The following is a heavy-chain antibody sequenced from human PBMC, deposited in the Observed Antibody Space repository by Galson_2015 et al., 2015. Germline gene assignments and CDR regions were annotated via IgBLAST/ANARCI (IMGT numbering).Heavy chain of an antibody. CDR2: IYYSGTT. Sequence: SETLSLTCTVSGGSISGYYWSWIRQPPGKGLEWIGYIYYSGTTKYSPSLKSRVTISVDTSKNQFSLRVSSVTAADTAVYYCAKSPSGYYSGFDYWGQGTRVTVSS. CDR1: GGSISGYY. D-gene: IGHD3-22*01. CDR3: AKSPSGYYSGFDY. V-gene: IGHV4-59*01. J-gene: IGHJ4*02.